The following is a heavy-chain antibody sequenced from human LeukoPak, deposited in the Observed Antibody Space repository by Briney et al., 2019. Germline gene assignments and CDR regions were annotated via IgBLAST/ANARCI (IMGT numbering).Heavy chain of an antibody. CDR3: AKGVGTALVHTNLDY. CDR2: IYSDGRT. D-gene: IGHD5-18*01. Sequence: GGSLRLSCAASGFTVSSNYMSWVRQAPGKGLEWVSVIYSDGRTYYADSVKGRFTISRDNSKNTLYLQMNSLRAEDTAVYYCAKGVGTALVHTNLDYWGQGTLVTVSS. J-gene: IGHJ4*02. V-gene: IGHV3-53*01. CDR1: GFTVSSNY.